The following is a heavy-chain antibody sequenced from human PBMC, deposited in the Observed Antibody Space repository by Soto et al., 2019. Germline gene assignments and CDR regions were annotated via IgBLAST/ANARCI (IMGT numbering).Heavy chain of an antibody. CDR3: TRGHSSGWSDPPSC. CDR2: IRSKAYGGTT. V-gene: IGHV3-49*03. J-gene: IGHJ4*02. D-gene: IGHD6-19*01. Sequence: GGSLRLSCTASGFTFGDYAMSWFRQAPGKGLEWVGFIRSKAYGGTTEYAASVKGRFTISRDDSKSIAYLQMNSLKTEDTAVYYCTRGHSSGWSDPPSCWGQGTLVTVSS. CDR1: GFTFGDYA.